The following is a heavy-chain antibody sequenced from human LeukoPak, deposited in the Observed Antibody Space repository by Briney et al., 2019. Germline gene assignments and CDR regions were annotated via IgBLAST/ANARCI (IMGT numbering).Heavy chain of an antibody. J-gene: IGHJ4*02. CDR1: GYSFTSYW. Sequence: PGESLKISCQGSGYSFTSYWIGWVRQMPGKGLEWMGIIYPGDSDTRYSPSFQGQVTISADKSISTAYLQWSSLKASDTAMYYCARRSSSWYGGTYFDYWGQGTLVTVSS. D-gene: IGHD6-13*01. CDR3: ARRSSSWYGGTYFDY. V-gene: IGHV5-51*01. CDR2: IYPGDSDT.